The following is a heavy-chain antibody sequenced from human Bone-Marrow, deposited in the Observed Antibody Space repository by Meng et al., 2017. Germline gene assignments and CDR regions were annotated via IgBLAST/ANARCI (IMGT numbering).Heavy chain of an antibody. J-gene: IGHJ4*02. CDR1: GYTFTSYA. Sequence: QVQRLCCGLELKTPGVSAKCSCKASGYTFTSYAMNWVRQAPGQGLEWMGGIIPIFGTANYAQKFQGRVTITADESTSTAYMELSSLRSEDTAVYYCARGVTTVTTYFDYWGQGTLVTVSS. D-gene: IGHD4-17*01. CDR2: IIPIFGTA. V-gene: IGHV1-69*01. CDR3: ARGVTTVTTYFDY.